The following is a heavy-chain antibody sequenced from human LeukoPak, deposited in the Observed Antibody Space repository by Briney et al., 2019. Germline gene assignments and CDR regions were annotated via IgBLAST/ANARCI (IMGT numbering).Heavy chain of an antibody. CDR1: GGSISSGSYY. Sequence: SQTLSLTCTVSGGSISSGSYYWSWIRQPAGKGLEWIGRINTSGSLNYNPSLKSRVTISVDTSKNQFFLKLSSVTAADTAVYYCARLMLPAAKGAFDIWGQGTMVTVSS. V-gene: IGHV4-61*02. CDR3: ARLMLPAAKGAFDI. D-gene: IGHD2-2*01. J-gene: IGHJ3*02. CDR2: INTSGSL.